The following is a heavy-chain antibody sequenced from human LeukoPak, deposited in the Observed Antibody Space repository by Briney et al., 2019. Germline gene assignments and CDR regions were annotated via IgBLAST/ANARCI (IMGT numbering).Heavy chain of an antibody. V-gene: IGHV4-34*01. Sequence: PSETLSLTCAVYGGSFSGYYWSWIRQPPGKGLEWIGEINHSGSTNYNPPLKSRVTISVDTSKNQFSLKLSSVTAADTAVYYCARVTVDLDWFDPWGQGTLVTVSS. CDR2: INHSGST. CDR3: ARVTVDLDWFDP. J-gene: IGHJ5*02. CDR1: GGSFSGYY. D-gene: IGHD2-21*02.